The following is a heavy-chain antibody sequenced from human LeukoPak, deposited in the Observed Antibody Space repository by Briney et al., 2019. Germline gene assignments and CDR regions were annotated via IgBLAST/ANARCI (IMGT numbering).Heavy chain of an antibody. D-gene: IGHD2-2*01. J-gene: IGHJ1*01. CDR2: IYYSGST. CDR3: ARVTGGTPAARFGYFQH. V-gene: IGHV4-59*01. CDR1: GGSISSYY. Sequence: SETLSLTCTVSGGSISSYYWSWIRQPPGKGLEWIGYIYYSGSTNYNPSLKSRVTISVDTSKNQFSLKLSSVTAADTAVYCCARVTGGTPAARFGYFQHWGQGTLVTVSS.